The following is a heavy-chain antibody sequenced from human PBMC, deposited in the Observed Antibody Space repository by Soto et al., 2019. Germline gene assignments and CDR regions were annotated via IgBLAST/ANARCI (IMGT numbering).Heavy chain of an antibody. D-gene: IGHD6-13*01. Sequence: SETLSLTCAVYGGSFSGYYWSWIRQPPGKGLEWIGEINHSGSTNYNPSLKSRVTISVDTSKNQFSLKLSSVTAADTAVYYCARGLGGSSSWVPLGMDVWGQGTTVTVSS. CDR1: GGSFSGYY. CDR2: INHSGST. J-gene: IGHJ6*02. CDR3: ARGLGGSSSWVPLGMDV. V-gene: IGHV4-34*01.